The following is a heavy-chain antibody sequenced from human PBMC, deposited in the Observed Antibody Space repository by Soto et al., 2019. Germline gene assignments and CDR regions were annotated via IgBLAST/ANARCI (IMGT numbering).Heavy chain of an antibody. CDR2: ILYGGGNK. J-gene: IGHJ3*02. CDR1: GFTFSSYV. V-gene: IGHV3-30-3*01. Sequence: QAHLVESGGGVVQPGRSLRLSCAASGFTFSSYVLHWVRQAPGKGLEWVARILYGGGNKYYADSVKGRFTISRDNSNNTLYLHMNSLRAEDTAVYYCARDRVEWVVPTGGALDTWGQGTMVTVSS. CDR3: ARDRVEWVVPTGGALDT. D-gene: IGHD6-19*01.